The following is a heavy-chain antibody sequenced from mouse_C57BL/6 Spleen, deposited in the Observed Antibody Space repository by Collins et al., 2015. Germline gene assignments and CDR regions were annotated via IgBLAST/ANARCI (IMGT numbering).Heavy chain of an antibody. D-gene: IGHD2-4*01. Sequence: EVQLQQSGPELVKPGASMKISCKASGYSFTGYTMNWVKQSHGKNLEWIGPINPYNGGTSYNQKFKGKATLTVDKSSSTAYMELLSLTSEDSAVYYCARYPYYDYDAKAWFAYWGQGTLVTVSA. CDR1: GYSFTGYT. J-gene: IGHJ3*01. CDR2: INPYNGGT. CDR3: ARYPYYDYDAKAWFAY. V-gene: IGHV1-18*01.